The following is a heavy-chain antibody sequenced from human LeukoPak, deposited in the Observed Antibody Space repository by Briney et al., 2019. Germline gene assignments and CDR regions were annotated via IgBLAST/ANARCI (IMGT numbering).Heavy chain of an antibody. CDR1: GYIFTDYY. Sequence: ASVKVSCKASGYIFTDYYMHWVRQAPGQELGWMGRINPNSGGTNYAQKFQGRVTMTRDTSISTAYMELSRLRSDDTAVYYCARDFWAAAGMVFDPWGQGTLVTVSS. D-gene: IGHD6-13*01. CDR2: INPNSGGT. J-gene: IGHJ5*02. CDR3: ARDFWAAAGMVFDP. V-gene: IGHV1-2*06.